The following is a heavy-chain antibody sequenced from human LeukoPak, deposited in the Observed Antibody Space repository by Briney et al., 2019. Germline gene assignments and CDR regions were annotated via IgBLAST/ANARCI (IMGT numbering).Heavy chain of an antibody. J-gene: IGHJ4*02. D-gene: IGHD4-17*01. Sequence: ASVKVSCKASGYTFTGYYMHWVRQAPGQGLEWMGRTNPNSGGTNSAQKFQGRVTMTRDTSISTAYMELTRLRSDDTAVYYCARGDTVTTGPFDYWGQGTLVTVSS. V-gene: IGHV1-2*06. CDR3: ARGDTVTTGPFDY. CDR1: GYTFTGYY. CDR2: TNPNSGGT.